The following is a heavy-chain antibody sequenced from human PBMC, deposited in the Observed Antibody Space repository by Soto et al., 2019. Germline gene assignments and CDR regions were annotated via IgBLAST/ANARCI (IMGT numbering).Heavy chain of an antibody. CDR3: ASAITMVRGVIRSDYYYYGMDV. CDR2: IYPGDSDT. CDR1: GYSFTSYW. J-gene: IGHJ6*02. D-gene: IGHD3-10*01. V-gene: IGHV5-51*01. Sequence: GESLKISCKGSGYSFTSYWIGWVRQMPGKGLEWKGIIYPGDSDTRYSPSFQGQVTISADKSISTAYLQWSSLKASDTAMYYCASAITMVRGVIRSDYYYYGMDVWGQGTTVTVSS.